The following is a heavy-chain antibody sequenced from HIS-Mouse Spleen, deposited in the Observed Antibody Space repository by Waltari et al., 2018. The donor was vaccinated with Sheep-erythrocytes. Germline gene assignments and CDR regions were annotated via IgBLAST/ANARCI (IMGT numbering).Heavy chain of an antibody. J-gene: IGHJ3*02. CDR2: ISDDGSNK. CDR1: GFTFSSFA. Sequence: QVQLVESGGGVVQPGRSLRLSCAASGFTFSSFAMHWVGQAPGKGLEWVAVISDDGSNKYYADSVKGRFTISRDNSKNTLYLQMNSLRAEDTAVYYCARGAFDIWGQGTMVTVSS. V-gene: IGHV3-30-3*01. CDR3: ARGAFDI.